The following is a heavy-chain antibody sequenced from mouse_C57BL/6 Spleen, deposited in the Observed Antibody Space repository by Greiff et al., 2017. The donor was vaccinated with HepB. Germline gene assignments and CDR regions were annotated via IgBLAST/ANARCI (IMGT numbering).Heavy chain of an antibody. D-gene: IGHD6-1*01. CDR1: GFTFSSYA. V-gene: IGHV5-4*01. CDR2: ISDGGSYT. J-gene: IGHJ3*01. CDR3: ASKPLGRRAY. Sequence: EVQLVESGGGLVKPGGSLKLSCAASGFTFSSYAMSWVRQTPEKRLEWVATISDGGSYTYYPDNVKGRFTISRDNAKNNLYLQMSHLKSEDTAMYYCASKPLGRRAYWGQGTLVTVSA.